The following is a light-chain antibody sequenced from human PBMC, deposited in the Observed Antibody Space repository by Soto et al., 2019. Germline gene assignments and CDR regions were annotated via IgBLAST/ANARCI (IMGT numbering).Light chain of an antibody. CDR2: EVR. CDR3: GSYGGSNNWV. Sequence: QSALTQPPSASGSPGQSVTISCTGTTSDIVRYNYVSWYQQHPGTAPKLIIYEVRKRPSGVPDRFSASKSANSASLTVSGLQPEDEADYYCGSYGGSNNWVFGGGTKLTVL. CDR1: TSDIVRYNY. V-gene: IGLV2-8*01. J-gene: IGLJ3*02.